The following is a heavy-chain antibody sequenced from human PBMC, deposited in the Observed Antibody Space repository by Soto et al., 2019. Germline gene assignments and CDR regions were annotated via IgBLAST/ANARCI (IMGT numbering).Heavy chain of an antibody. CDR2: IWYDGSNK. Sequence: GGSLRLSCAASGSSFSSYAMNWVRQAPGKGLEWVAVIWYDGSNKYYADSVKGRFTISRDNSKNTLYLQMNSLRAEDTAVYYCARERTLSGMDVWGQGTTVTVSS. CDR1: GSSFSSYA. CDR3: ARERTLSGMDV. J-gene: IGHJ6*02. V-gene: IGHV3-33*08.